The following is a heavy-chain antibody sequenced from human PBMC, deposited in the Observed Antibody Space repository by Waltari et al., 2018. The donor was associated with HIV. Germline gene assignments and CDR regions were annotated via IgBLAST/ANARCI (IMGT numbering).Heavy chain of an antibody. J-gene: IGHJ4*02. CDR3: ARGEGSSSSDY. CDR1: GCSISSYY. D-gene: IGHD6-13*01. Sequence: QVQLQESGPGLVKPSATLSLTCTVSGCSISSYYWSWIRQPPGKGLEWIGYIYYSGSTNYNPSLKSRVTISVDTSKNQFSLKLSSVTAADTAVYYCARGEGSSSSDYWGQGTLVTVSS. CDR2: IYYSGST. V-gene: IGHV4-59*01.